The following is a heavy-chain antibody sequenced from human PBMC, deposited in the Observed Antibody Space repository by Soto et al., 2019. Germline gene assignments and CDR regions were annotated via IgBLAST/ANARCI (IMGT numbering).Heavy chain of an antibody. V-gene: IGHV3-23*01. CDR1: GLTFSNYG. Sequence: EVQLLESGGGLVQPGRYLRLSCAVSGLTFSNYGMKWVRQAPGKGLEWVSGIDGTGDSTYYADSVKGRFTISRDNSKNTLYLQMNSLRAEDTAIYYCAGGLDSWGQGTLVTVSS. CDR3: AGGLDS. J-gene: IGHJ5*01. CDR2: IDGTGDST.